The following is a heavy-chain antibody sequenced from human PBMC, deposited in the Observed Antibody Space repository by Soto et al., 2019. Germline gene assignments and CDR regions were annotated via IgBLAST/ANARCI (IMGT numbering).Heavy chain of an antibody. V-gene: IGHV3-30*18. Sequence: QVQLVESGGGVVQPGRSLRLSCAASGFTFSGYAMHWVRQASGEGLEWVAFISYDGSEEYYADSVKGRFTISRDNPKNTLFLQMNGLRTEDTAVYYCAKGSDSSWLLFDYWGQGTLVIVSS. CDR3: AKGSDSSWLLFDY. CDR2: ISYDGSEE. J-gene: IGHJ4*02. D-gene: IGHD6-13*01. CDR1: GFTFSGYA.